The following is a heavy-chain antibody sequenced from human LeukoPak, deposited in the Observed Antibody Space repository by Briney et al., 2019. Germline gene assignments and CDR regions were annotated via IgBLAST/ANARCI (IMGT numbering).Heavy chain of an antibody. CDR1: GFTFSSYW. Sequence: GGSLRLSCAASGFTFSSYWMHWVRQAPGKGLVWVSRINSDGSSTSYADSVKGRFTISRDNAKNTLYLQMNSLRAEDTAVYYCARAASPGYSGYHNDYWGQGTLVTVSS. J-gene: IGHJ4*02. CDR3: ARAASPGYSGYHNDY. V-gene: IGHV3-74*01. CDR2: INSDGSST. D-gene: IGHD5-12*01.